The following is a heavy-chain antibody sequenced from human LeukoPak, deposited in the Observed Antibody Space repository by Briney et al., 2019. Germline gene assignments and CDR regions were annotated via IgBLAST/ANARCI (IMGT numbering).Heavy chain of an antibody. CDR2: INPSVGST. J-gene: IGHJ4*02. D-gene: IGHD2-15*01. CDR3: ARERICDY. Sequence: ASVKVSCKASGYTFTSYYMHWVRQAPGQGLEWMGIINPSVGSTSYAQKFQGSVTMTTDTSTSTVYMDLSRLRSEDTAVYYCARERICDYWGQGTLVTVSS. V-gene: IGHV1-46*01. CDR1: GYTFTSYY.